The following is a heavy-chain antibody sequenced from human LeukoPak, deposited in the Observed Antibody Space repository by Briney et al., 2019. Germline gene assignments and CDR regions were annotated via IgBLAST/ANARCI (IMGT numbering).Heavy chain of an antibody. J-gene: IGHJ4*02. CDR1: GFTFSSNW. Sequence: GGSLRLSCAASGFTFSSNWMHWVRQAPGKGLVWVSRINEDGSTTSYADSVKGRSTIFRDNAKNTLYLQMNSLRAEDTAVYYCVRDLGGRSGHWGQGTLVTVSS. V-gene: IGHV3-74*01. D-gene: IGHD1-26*01. CDR3: VRDLGGRSGH. CDR2: INEDGSTT.